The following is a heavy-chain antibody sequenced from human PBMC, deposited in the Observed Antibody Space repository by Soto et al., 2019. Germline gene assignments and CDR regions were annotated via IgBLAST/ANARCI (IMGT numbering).Heavy chain of an antibody. Sequence: SETLSLTCTVSGGSISSYYWSWIRQPPGKGLEWIGYIYYSGSTNYNPSLKSRVTISVDTSKNQFSLKLSSVTAADTAVYYCARVACSGGSCFWQLYLQHWGQGTLVTVSS. V-gene: IGHV4-59*01. CDR2: IYYSGST. D-gene: IGHD2-15*01. CDR3: ARVACSGGSCFWQLYLQH. CDR1: GGSISSYY. J-gene: IGHJ1*01.